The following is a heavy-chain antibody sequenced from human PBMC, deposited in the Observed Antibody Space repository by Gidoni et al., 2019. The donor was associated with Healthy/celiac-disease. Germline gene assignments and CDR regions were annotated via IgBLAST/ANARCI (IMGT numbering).Heavy chain of an antibody. Sequence: QVQLVQSGAEVKKPGSSVKVSCQASGGTFSSYAISWVRQAPGQGLEGMGGIIPIFGTANYAQKFQGRVTITADKSTSTAYMELSSLRSEDTAVYYCAREYYDSSGYGLPYYFDYWGQGTLVTVSS. CDR2: IIPIFGTA. V-gene: IGHV1-69*06. CDR1: GGTFSSYA. D-gene: IGHD3-22*01. J-gene: IGHJ4*02. CDR3: AREYYDSSGYGLPYYFDY.